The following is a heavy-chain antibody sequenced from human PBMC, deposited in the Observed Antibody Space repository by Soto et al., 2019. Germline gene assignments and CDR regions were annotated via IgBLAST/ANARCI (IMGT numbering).Heavy chain of an antibody. CDR3: ASGYDFWSGYHRGFDY. Sequence: ASVKVACKASGYTFTSYCISWVRQAPGQGLEWMGWISAYNGNTNYAQKLQGRVTMTTDTSTSTAYMELRSLRSDDTAVYYCASGYDFWSGYHRGFDYWGQGTLVTVSS. CDR1: GYTFTSYC. J-gene: IGHJ4*02. CDR2: ISAYNGNT. D-gene: IGHD3-3*01. V-gene: IGHV1-18*01.